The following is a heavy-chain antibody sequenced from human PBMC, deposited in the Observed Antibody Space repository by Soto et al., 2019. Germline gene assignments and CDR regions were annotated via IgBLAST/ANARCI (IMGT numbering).Heavy chain of an antibody. CDR1: GFTFSSYA. J-gene: IGHJ6*02. Sequence: QVQLVESGGGVVQPGRSLRLSCAASGFTFSSYAMHWVRQAPGKGLEWVAVISYDGSNKYYADSVKGRFTISRDNSKNTLYLQMNSLRAEDTAVYYCARPGDGSGSFIEYYYYYYGMDVWGQGTTVTVSS. V-gene: IGHV3-30-3*01. CDR2: ISYDGSNK. CDR3: ARPGDGSGSFIEYYYYYYGMDV. D-gene: IGHD3-10*01.